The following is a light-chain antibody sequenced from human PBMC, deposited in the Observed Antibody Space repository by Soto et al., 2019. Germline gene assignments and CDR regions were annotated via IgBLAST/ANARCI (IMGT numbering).Light chain of an antibody. CDR1: SSDVGGYNY. V-gene: IGLV2-14*01. CDR3: SSYTSSSTLPYV. Sequence: QSALTQPASVSGSPGQSITISCTGTSSDVGGYNYVSWSQQHPGKAPKLMIYDVNNRPSGVSIRFSGSKSGNTASLTISGLQAEDEADYYCSSYTSSSTLPYVFGTGTKVTVL. J-gene: IGLJ1*01. CDR2: DVN.